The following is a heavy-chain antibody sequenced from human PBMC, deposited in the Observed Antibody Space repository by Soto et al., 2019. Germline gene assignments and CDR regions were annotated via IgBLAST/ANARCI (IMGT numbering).Heavy chain of an antibody. D-gene: IGHD2-2*01. V-gene: IGHV1-2*04. CDR3: ARSRGYCISTSCYGGRGGSYYYYGMDV. CDR2: INPNSVGT. J-gene: IGHJ6*02. Sequence: ASVKVSCKASGYTFTGYYMHWVRQAPGQGLEWMGWINPNSVGTNYAQKFQGWVTMTRDTSISTAYMELSRLRSDDTAVYYCARSRGYCISTSCYGGRGGSYYYYGMDVSG. CDR1: GYTFTGYY.